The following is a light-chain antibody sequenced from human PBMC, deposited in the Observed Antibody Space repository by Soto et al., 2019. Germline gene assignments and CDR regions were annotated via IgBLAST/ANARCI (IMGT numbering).Light chain of an antibody. Sequence: DIQMTQSPSTLXAXVXXXVXXXXRASQSINTWLAWYQQKPGKAPKLLIYDASSLQSGVPSRFSGSGSGTDFTLTISCLQSEDFATYYCQQYYSYPTFGQGTRLEIK. J-gene: IGKJ5*01. CDR1: QSINTW. CDR3: QQYYSYPT. V-gene: IGKV1-5*01. CDR2: DAS.